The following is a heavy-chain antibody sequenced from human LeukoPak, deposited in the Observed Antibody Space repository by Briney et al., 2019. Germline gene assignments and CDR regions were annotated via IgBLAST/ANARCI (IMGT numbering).Heavy chain of an antibody. D-gene: IGHD2-15*01. CDR1: GFTFSSYA. CDR2: ISGSGGST. CDR3: ARGIVVVVAATSNWFDP. Sequence: GGSLSLSCAASGFTFSSYAMSWVRQAPGKGLEWVSAISGSGGSTYYADSVKGRFTISRDNSKNTLYLQMNSLRPEDTAIYYCARGIVVVVAATSNWFDPWGQGTLVTVSS. J-gene: IGHJ5*02. V-gene: IGHV3-23*01.